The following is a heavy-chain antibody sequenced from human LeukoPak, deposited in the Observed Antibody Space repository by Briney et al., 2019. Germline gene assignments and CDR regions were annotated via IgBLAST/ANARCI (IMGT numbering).Heavy chain of an antibody. Sequence: GGSLRLSCAASGFTFSTYGMHWVRQAPGKGLEWVAVVWYDGSNEYYADSVKGRFTISRDNSKNTLQLQMNSLRAEDTAVYYCARCGTPNNYYGYGVDVWGQGTTVIVSS. CDR3: ARCGTPNNYYGYGVDV. V-gene: IGHV3-33*01. D-gene: IGHD1-26*01. CDR2: VWYDGSNE. CDR1: GFTFSTYG. J-gene: IGHJ6*02.